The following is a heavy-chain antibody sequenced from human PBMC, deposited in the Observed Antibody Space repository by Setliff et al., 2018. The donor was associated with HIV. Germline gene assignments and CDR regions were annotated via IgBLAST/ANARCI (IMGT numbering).Heavy chain of an antibody. D-gene: IGHD3-10*01. CDR1: GASISSGTYF. Sequence: SETLSLTCTVSGASISSGTYFWTWVRQPAGQGLEWVGHIYSIGSTKYNPSLQSRVTMSRDTSKNQFSLKLTSVTAADTAVYYCARVAMLRGLRHSFDSWGQRTLVTVSS. CDR2: IYSIGST. V-gene: IGHV4-61*09. CDR3: ARVAMLRGLRHSFDS. J-gene: IGHJ4*02.